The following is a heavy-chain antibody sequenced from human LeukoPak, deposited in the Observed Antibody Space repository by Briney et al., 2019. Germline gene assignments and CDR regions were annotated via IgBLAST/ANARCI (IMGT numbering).Heavy chain of an antibody. CDR1: GFTFSSYA. Sequence: GGSLRLSCAASGFTFSSYAMHWVRQAPGKGLEWVAVISYDGSNKYYADSVKGRFTISRDNSKNTLYLQMNSLRAEDTAVYYCARNRDSSNYYYLDVWGKGTTVTVSS. CDR2: ISYDGSNK. V-gene: IGHV3-30*01. D-gene: IGHD2/OR15-2a*01. CDR3: ARNRDSSNYYYLDV. J-gene: IGHJ6*03.